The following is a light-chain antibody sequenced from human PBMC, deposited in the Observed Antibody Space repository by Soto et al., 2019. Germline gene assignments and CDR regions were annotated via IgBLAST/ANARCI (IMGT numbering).Light chain of an antibody. CDR2: GAA. V-gene: IGKV1-17*01. J-gene: IGKJ1*01. Sequence: DIQMTQSPSSLSASVGDRVTITCRASQGIRNDLSWHQQKPGKAPKRLIFGAATLETGVPSRFSGSGSGTEFTLTISSLQPEDFATYYCLQHNSFPRTFGQGTKVDIK. CDR1: QGIRND. CDR3: LQHNSFPRT.